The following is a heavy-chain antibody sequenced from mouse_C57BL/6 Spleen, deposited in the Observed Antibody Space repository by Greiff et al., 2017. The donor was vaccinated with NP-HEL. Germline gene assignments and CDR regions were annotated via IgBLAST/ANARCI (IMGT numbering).Heavy chain of an antibody. CDR1: GYTFTSYW. D-gene: IGHD2-5*01. V-gene: IGHV1-50*01. CDR2: IDPSDSYT. CDR3: ARYEPYYSNYVYFDY. Sequence: QVQLQQPGAELVKPGASVKLSCKASGYTFTSYWMQWVKQRPGQGLEWIGEIDPSDSYTNYNQKFKGKATLTVDTSSSTAYMQLSSLTSEDSAVYYCARYEPYYSNYVYFDYWGQGTTLTVSS. J-gene: IGHJ2*01.